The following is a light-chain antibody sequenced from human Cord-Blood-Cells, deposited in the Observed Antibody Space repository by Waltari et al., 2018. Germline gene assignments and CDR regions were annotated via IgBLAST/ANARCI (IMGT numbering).Light chain of an antibody. CDR1: SSDVGCYNL. CDR2: EGS. Sequence: QSALTQPASVSGSPGQSTTISCTGTSSDVGCYNLVSWYQQHPGKAPKLMIYEGSKRPSGVSNRLSGCKSGNTASLTISGRQAEYEADYYCCSYAGSSTYVFGTETKVTVL. V-gene: IGLV2-23*01. J-gene: IGLJ1*01. CDR3: CSYAGSSTYV.